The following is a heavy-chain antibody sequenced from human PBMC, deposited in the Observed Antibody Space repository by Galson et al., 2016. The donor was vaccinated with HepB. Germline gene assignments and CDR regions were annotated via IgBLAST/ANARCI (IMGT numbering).Heavy chain of an antibody. CDR2: IYWTDDK. Sequence: PALVKPTQTLTLTCSFSGFSLNTSGVGVGWIRQPPGKALEWLALIYWTDDKRYSPSLKTRLTITKDTSKNHVVLTMTNLDPVDTATYYCAHHLEFWNSYYALDQWGQGMRVTVSS. CDR1: GFSLNTSGVG. D-gene: IGHD3-3*01. J-gene: IGHJ4*02. CDR3: AHHLEFWNSYYALDQ. V-gene: IGHV2-5*01.